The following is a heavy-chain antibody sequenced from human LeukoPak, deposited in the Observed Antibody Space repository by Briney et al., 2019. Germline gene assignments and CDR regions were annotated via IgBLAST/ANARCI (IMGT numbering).Heavy chain of an antibody. J-gene: IGHJ4*02. CDR1: GFTFSSYA. Sequence: GGSLRLSCAASGFTFSSYAMSWVRQAPGKGLERVSAISGSGGSTYYADSVKGRFTISRDNSKNTLYLQMNSLRAEDTAVYYCAKDLKIAPGIADFDYWGQGTLVTVSS. V-gene: IGHV3-23*01. CDR2: ISGSGGST. CDR3: AKDLKIAPGIADFDY. D-gene: IGHD6-13*01.